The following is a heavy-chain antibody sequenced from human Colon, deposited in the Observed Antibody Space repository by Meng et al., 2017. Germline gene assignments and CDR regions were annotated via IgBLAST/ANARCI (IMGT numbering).Heavy chain of an antibody. D-gene: IGHD4-17*01. V-gene: IGHV4-34*01. Sequence: SETLSLTCAVFGGSLSTYYWSWIRQPPGKGLEWIGEINHSGSTNYNSSLKSRVTISVDTSKNQFSLKLSSMTAADTGVYYCAIDYGDYDTFDFWGQGTLVTV. CDR2: INHSGST. CDR1: GGSLSTYY. CDR3: AIDYGDYDTFDF. J-gene: IGHJ4*02.